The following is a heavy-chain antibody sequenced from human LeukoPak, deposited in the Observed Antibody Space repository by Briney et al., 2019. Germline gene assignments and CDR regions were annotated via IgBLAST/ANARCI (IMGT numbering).Heavy chain of an antibody. J-gene: IGHJ4*02. V-gene: IGHV3-7*03. CDR1: GFTFSSYC. Sequence: PGGSLRLSCAVSGFTFSSYCMTWVRQAPGKGLEWVANIKRDGSEKYYVDSVKGRFTISRDNAKNSLYLQVNSLRAEDTAVYYCAREGFITAAGKKFDYWGQGTLVTVSS. CDR3: AREGFITAAGKKFDY. CDR2: IKRDGSEK. D-gene: IGHD6-13*01.